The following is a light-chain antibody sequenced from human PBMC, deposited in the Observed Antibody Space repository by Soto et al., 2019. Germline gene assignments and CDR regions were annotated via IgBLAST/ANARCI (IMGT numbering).Light chain of an antibody. Sequence: DIQMTQSPTSLSASVGDRVTITCRASQDIRNFLAWYQQKPGKAPKLLIYAASTLQSGVPSRFSGSGSGTDFTLTINSLQPEDVATYSCQKYSSVPVFGPGTKVDIK. J-gene: IGKJ3*01. V-gene: IGKV1-27*01. CDR2: AAS. CDR3: QKYSSVPV. CDR1: QDIRNF.